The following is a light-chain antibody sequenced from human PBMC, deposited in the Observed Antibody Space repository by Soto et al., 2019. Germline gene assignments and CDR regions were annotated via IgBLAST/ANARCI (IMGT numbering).Light chain of an antibody. CDR2: DAS. V-gene: IGKV3-20*01. Sequence: EIVLTQSPGTLSLSPGERATLSCRASQSVAKNYLAWYQQEAGQAPRLLIYDASSRATGIPDRFSGSGSGTDFTRTISRLEPEDFAVYYCHQYASSPQTFGQGTKVEIK. J-gene: IGKJ1*01. CDR3: HQYASSPQT. CDR1: QSVAKNY.